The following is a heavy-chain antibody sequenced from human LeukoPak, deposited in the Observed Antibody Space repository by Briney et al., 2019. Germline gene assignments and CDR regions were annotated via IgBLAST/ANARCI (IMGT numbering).Heavy chain of an antibody. V-gene: IGHV1-8*01. CDR1: GYTFTSYD. CDR3: ARGEYCSSTSCYTPYYYYYGMDV. CDR2: MSPNSGNT. J-gene: IGHJ6*02. D-gene: IGHD2-2*02. Sequence: ASVEVSCKASGYTFTSYDINWVRQATGQGLEWMGWMSPNSGNTGYAQKFQGRVTMTRNTSISTAYMELSSLRSEDTAVYYCARGEYCSSTSCYTPYYYYYGMDVWGQGTTVTVSS.